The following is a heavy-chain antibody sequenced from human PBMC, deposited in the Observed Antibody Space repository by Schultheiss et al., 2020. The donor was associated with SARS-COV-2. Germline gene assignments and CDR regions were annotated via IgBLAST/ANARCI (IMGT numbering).Heavy chain of an antibody. Sequence: SETLSLTCTVSGGSISNYYWSWIRQPPGKGLEWIGSIYYSGSTNYNPSLKSRVTISVDTSKNQFSLKLSSVTAADTAVYYCARSHRASSYGMDVWGQGTTVTVSS. J-gene: IGHJ6*02. CDR2: IYYSGST. V-gene: IGHV4-59*01. CDR3: ARSHRASSYGMDV. CDR1: GGSISNYY. D-gene: IGHD6-6*01.